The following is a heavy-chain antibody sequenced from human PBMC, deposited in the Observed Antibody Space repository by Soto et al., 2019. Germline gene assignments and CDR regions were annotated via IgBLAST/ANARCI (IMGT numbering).Heavy chain of an antibody. CDR2: IDPSDSFT. CDR3: AKSGTTYYNKSGYSV. D-gene: IGHD3-22*01. J-gene: IGHJ4*02. CDR1: GHSDSSNW. Sequence: GESLKISCQSLGHSDSSNWITWVRQMPGKGLEWMGRIDPSDSFTYYSPSFEGHVTISFDLSINTAYLQWSSLKASDTATYFCAKSGTTYYNKSGYSVWGQGTLVTVSS. V-gene: IGHV5-10-1*01.